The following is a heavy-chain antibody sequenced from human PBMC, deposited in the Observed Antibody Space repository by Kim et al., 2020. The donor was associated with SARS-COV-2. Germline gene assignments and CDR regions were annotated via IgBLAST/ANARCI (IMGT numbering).Heavy chain of an antibody. CDR3: ARALYYSTADAFDI. V-gene: IGHV3-33*01. Sequence: VGSLRLSCAASGFIFSNYGMHWVRQAPGKGLEWVAVIWYDEKSEYYADSVRGRFTISRDNSKDTVYLQMNSLRAEDTAVYYCARALYYSTADAFDIWGQGTMVTVSS. J-gene: IGHJ3*02. CDR1: GFIFSNYG. CDR2: IWYDEKSE. D-gene: IGHD2-2*01.